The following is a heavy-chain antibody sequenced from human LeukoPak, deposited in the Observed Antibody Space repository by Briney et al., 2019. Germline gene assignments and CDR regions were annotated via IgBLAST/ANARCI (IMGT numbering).Heavy chain of an antibody. V-gene: IGHV5-51*01. CDR2: IYPGDSNT. D-gene: IGHD2-2*01. Sequence: GESLKISCKGSGYSFTNYWIGWVRQLPGKGLEWMGIIYPGDSNTRYSPSFQGQVTISADKAITTAYLQWSSLKPSDTAMYYCARGPYCSSTSCYSPYYSYYMDVWGKGTTVTVS. CDR1: GYSFTNYW. CDR3: ARGPYCSSTSCYSPYYSYYMDV. J-gene: IGHJ6*03.